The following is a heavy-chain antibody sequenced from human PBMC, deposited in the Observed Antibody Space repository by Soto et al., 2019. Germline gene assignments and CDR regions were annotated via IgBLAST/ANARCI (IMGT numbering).Heavy chain of an antibody. CDR3: AMVDVYVTPSPQDV. CDR2: INAYNGNT. D-gene: IGHD3-16*01. J-gene: IGHJ6*02. Sequence: ASVKVSCKASGYSFTRYGIGWARQAPGQGLEWMGWINAYNGNTNYAQNLQGRLTLTTDTSTTTAYMELRSLRSNDTAIYYCAMVDVYVTPSPQDVWGQGTTVTGSS. CDR1: GYSFTRYG. V-gene: IGHV1-18*01.